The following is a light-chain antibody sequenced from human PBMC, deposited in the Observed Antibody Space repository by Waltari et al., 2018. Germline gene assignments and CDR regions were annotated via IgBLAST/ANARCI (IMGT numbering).Light chain of an antibody. CDR1: QSVTSGY. Sequence: RASQSVTSGYVAWYQQKPGQAPRLLIYAISTRATGISGRFSGSGSGTDFSLTISRLEPEDFAVYYCQQYGSSPIYTFGQGTKLEIK. CDR2: AIS. CDR3: QQYGSSPIYT. J-gene: IGKJ2*01. V-gene: IGKV3-20*01.